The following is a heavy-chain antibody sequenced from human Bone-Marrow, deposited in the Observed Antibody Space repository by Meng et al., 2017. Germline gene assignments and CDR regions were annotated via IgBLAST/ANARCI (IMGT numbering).Heavy chain of an antibody. CDR1: GFTFSSYW. CDR3: ARASGVIIRGLDY. CDR2: IKQDGSEK. V-gene: IGHV3-7*01. D-gene: IGHD3-10*01. Sequence: ETLSLTCAASGFTFSSYWMSWVRQAPGKGLEWVANIKQDGSEKYYVDSVKGRFTISRDNAKNSLYLQMNSLRAEDTAVYYCARASGVIIRGLDYWGQGTLVTVSS. J-gene: IGHJ4*02.